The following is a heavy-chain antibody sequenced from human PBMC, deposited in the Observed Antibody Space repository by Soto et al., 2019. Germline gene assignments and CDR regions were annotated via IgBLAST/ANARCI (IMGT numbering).Heavy chain of an antibody. CDR1: GFTFSSYA. Sequence: QVQLVESGGGVVQPGRSLRLSCAASGFTFSSYAMHWFRQAPGKGLEWVAVISYDGSNKYYADSVKGRFTISRDNSKNTLDLQMNSLRAEDTSVYYCSSLVGATTVSGFDYCGPGTLVTVSS. J-gene: IGHJ4*02. CDR2: ISYDGSNK. D-gene: IGHD1-26*01. CDR3: SSLVGATTVSGFDY. V-gene: IGHV3-30-3*01.